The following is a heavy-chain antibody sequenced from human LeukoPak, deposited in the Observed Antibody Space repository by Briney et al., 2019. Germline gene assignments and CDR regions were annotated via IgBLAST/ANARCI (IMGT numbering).Heavy chain of an antibody. CDR1: GGSISSGGYY. CDR3: AREQYSSGWYSFDY. D-gene: IGHD6-19*01. Sequence: PSETLSLTCTVSGGSISSGGYYWSWIRQPPGKGLEWIGYIYHSGSTYCNPSLKSRVTISVDRSKNQFSLKLSSVTAADTAVYYCAREQYSSGWYSFDYWGQGTLVTVSS. CDR2: IYHSGST. J-gene: IGHJ4*02. V-gene: IGHV4-30-2*01.